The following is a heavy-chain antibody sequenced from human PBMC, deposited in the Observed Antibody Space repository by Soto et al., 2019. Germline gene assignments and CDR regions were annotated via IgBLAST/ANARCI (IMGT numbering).Heavy chain of an antibody. J-gene: IGHJ3*02. Sequence: PGQSLKISCKGFGYSFTSYWIGWVLQMPGKGLEWMRIIYPGDSDTRYRPSFQGQVTISADKSISTAYLQWSSLKASDTAMYYCARQSTKVAGTMPFDIWGQGTMVTVSS. V-gene: IGHV5-51*01. D-gene: IGHD6-19*01. CDR3: ARQSTKVAGTMPFDI. CDR2: IYPGDSDT. CDR1: GYSFTSYW.